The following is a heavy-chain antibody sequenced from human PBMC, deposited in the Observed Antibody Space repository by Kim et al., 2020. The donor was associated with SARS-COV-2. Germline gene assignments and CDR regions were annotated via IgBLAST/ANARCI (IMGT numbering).Heavy chain of an antibody. CDR3: ARDFPLILWWGADY. J-gene: IGHJ4*02. CDR1: GFTFSSYG. Sequence: GGSLRLSCAASGFTFSSYGMHWVRQAPGKGLEWVAVISYDGSNKYYADSVKGRFTISRDNSKNTLYLQMNSLRAEDTAVYYCARDFPLILWWGADYWGQGTLVTVSS. V-gene: IGHV3-33*05. D-gene: IGHD2-21*01. CDR2: ISYDGSNK.